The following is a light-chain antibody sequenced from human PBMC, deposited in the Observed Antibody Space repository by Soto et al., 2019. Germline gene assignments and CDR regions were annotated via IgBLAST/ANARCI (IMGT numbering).Light chain of an antibody. V-gene: IGKV2-28*01. CDR2: LGS. Sequence: IVMTQSPLSLPVTPGEPASISCRSSQSLLHSNGYTYLDWYVLKPGQSPHLLIYLGSNRASDVPGTLSVSGSGTDFTPKISRVEADDGGNYYCVPALQTRPRNFSGGTKVDIK. J-gene: IGKJ4*01. CDR1: QSLLHSNGYTY. CDR3: VPALQTRPRN.